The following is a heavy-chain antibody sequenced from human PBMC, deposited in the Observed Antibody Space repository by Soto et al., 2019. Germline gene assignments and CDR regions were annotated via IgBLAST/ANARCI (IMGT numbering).Heavy chain of an antibody. CDR3: ARGSSGYISSWYYFDY. Sequence: GGSLRLSCAASGFTFTDYALSWVRQAPGKGLEWVATISGIGGSTYLADSVKGRLSISRDNSKNMVSLLMNSPRAEDTAVYFCARGSSGYISSWYYFDYWGRGTLVTVSS. V-gene: IGHV3-23*01. D-gene: IGHD6-13*01. CDR1: GFTFTDYA. J-gene: IGHJ4*02. CDR2: ISGIGGST.